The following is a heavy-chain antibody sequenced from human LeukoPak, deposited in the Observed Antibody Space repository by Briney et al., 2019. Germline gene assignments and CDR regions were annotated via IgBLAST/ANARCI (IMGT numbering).Heavy chain of an antibody. D-gene: IGHD5-18*01. J-gene: IGHJ4*02. V-gene: IGHV1-8*01. CDR2: MNPNSGNT. CDR3: ARYGYSYGYETDY. CDR1: GYTLTSYD. Sequence: ASVKVSCKAPGYTLTSYDINWVRQATGQGLEWMGWMNPNSGNTGYAQKFQGRVTMTRNTSISTAYMELSSLRSEDTAVYYCARYGYSYGYETDYWGQGTLVTVSS.